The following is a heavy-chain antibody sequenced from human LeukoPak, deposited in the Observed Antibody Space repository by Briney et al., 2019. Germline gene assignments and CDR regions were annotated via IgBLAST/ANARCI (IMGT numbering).Heavy chain of an antibody. D-gene: IGHD2-2*01. Sequence: SSVKVSCQASGYTFTSYGISWVRQAPGHGREWLGWISAYNGNTIYAQKLQGRVTMTTDTSTSTAYMELRSLRSDDTAVYYCATDWGYCSSTSCYLVWGQGTLVTVSS. CDR1: GYTFTSYG. J-gene: IGHJ4*02. V-gene: IGHV1-18*01. CDR2: ISAYNGNT. CDR3: ATDWGYCSSTSCYLV.